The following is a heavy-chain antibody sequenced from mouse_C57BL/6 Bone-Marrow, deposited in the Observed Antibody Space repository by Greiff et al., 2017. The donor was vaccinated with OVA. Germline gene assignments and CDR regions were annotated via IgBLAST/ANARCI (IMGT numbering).Heavy chain of an antibody. V-gene: IGHV1-69*01. CDR1: GYTFTSYW. J-gene: IGHJ3*01. CDR2: IDPSDSYT. Sequence: QVQLQQPGAELVMPGASVKLSCKASGYTFTSYWMHWVKQRPGQGLEWIGEIDPSDSYTNYNQKFKGKSTLTVDKSSSTAYMQLSSLTSEDSAVYYGARDDGYYVAYWGQGTLVTVSA. D-gene: IGHD2-3*01. CDR3: ARDDGYYVAY.